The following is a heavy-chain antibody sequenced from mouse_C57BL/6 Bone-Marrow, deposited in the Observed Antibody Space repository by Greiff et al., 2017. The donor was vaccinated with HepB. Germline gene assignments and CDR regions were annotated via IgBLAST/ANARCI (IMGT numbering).Heavy chain of an antibody. CDR2: IYPRSGNT. V-gene: IGHV1-81*01. CDR1: GYTFTSYG. J-gene: IGHJ3*01. D-gene: IGHD2-5*01. CDR3: ARCRGFYYSNYLFAY. Sequence: QVQLQQSGAELARPGASVKLSCKASGYTFTSYGISWVKQRTGQGLEWIGEIYPRSGNTYYNEKFKGKATLTADKSSSTAYMELRSLTSDDSAVYFCARCRGFYYSNYLFAYWGQGTLVTVSA.